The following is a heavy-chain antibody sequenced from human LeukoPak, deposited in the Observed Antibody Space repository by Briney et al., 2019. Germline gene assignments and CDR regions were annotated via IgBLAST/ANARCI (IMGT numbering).Heavy chain of an antibody. J-gene: IGHJ6*03. CDR2: VSPYNGKT. V-gene: IGHV1-18*01. Sequence: ASVKVSCKASGYTFTSYGLSWVRQASGQGLEWMGWVSPYNGKTNYAQKFQGRVTMTTDTATNTAHMELRSLRSDDTAVYYCARGAPSMDVWGKGTTLTVSS. CDR3: ARGAPSMDV. CDR1: GYTFTSYG.